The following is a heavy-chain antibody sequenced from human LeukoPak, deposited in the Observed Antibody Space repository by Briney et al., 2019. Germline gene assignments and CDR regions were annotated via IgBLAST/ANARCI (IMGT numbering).Heavy chain of an antibody. CDR3: ARAWGYCSGGSCSGTSFDY. CDR2: ISSNGGST. Sequence: GGSLRLSCAASGFTFSSYAMHWVRQAPGKGLEYVSAISSNGGSTYYANSVKGRFTISRDNSKNTLYLQMGSLRAEDMAVYYCARAWGYCSGGSCSGTSFDYWGQGTLVTVSS. D-gene: IGHD2-15*01. V-gene: IGHV3-64*01. J-gene: IGHJ4*02. CDR1: GFTFSSYA.